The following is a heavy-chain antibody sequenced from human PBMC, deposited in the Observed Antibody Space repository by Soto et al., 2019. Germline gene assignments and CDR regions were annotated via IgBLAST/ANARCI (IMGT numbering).Heavy chain of an antibody. CDR2: IMQDGSDK. CDR1: GFTFSSYW. Sequence: GGSLRLSCAASGFTFSSYWMSWVRQAPGKGLEWVANIMQDGSDKYYVDSVKGRFTISRDNAKNSLYLQMNSLRAEGTVVFYCWCRAVATIWRAFAIWGQGTMVTVSS. D-gene: IGHD5-12*01. V-gene: IGHV3-7*01. J-gene: IGHJ3*02. CDR3: WCRAVATIWRAFAI.